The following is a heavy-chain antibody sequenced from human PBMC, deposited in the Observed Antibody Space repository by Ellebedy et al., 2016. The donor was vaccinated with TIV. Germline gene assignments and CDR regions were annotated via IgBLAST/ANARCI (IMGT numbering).Heavy chain of an antibody. CDR3: ARDPSGDYGV. Sequence: SETLSLXXTASNASISDYYWSWIRQVPGKGMEWIGYMYYSGTPKYNPSLKSRVTMSADTSKNQFSLKVHSVTAADSAVYYCARDPSGDYGVWGHGILVTVSS. V-gene: IGHV4-59*01. D-gene: IGHD2-21*02. J-gene: IGHJ4*01. CDR1: NASISDYY. CDR2: MYYSGTP.